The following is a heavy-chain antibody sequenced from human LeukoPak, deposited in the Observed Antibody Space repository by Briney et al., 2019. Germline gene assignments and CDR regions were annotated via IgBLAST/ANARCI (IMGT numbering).Heavy chain of an antibody. Sequence: PSETLSHTCTVTGGSSSDTTYYWAWIRHPPGKGLEWIGSIYFSETKYNPSLKSRITISGDTSKNQFSLKLSSVTAADTAVYYCVSPSNLVISRGGFDIWRQGTMVTVSA. CDR2: IYFSET. V-gene: IGHV4-39*01. D-gene: IGHD1-7*01. J-gene: IGHJ3*02. CDR1: GGSSSDTTYY. CDR3: VSPSNLVISRGGFDI.